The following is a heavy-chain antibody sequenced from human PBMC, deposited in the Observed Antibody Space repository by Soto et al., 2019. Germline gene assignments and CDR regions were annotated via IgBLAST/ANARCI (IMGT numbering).Heavy chain of an antibody. CDR2: ISYDGSNK. J-gene: IGHJ3*02. CDR3: ARDRGNDAFDI. Sequence: GESLKISCAASGFTFSSYAMHWVRQAPGKGLEWVAVISYDGSNKYYADSVKGRFTISRDNSKNTLYLQMNSLRAEDTAVYYCARDRGNDAFDIWGQGTMVTVSS. CDR1: GFTFSSYA. D-gene: IGHD6-13*01. V-gene: IGHV3-30*04.